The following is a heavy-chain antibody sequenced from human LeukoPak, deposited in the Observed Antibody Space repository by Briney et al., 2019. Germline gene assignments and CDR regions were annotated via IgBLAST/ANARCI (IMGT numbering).Heavy chain of an antibody. CDR2: IYYSGST. CDR1: GGSISSSSYY. D-gene: IGHD3-9*01. V-gene: IGHV4-39*01. CDR3: ARQGDILTGYLFDY. J-gene: IGHJ4*02. Sequence: SETLSLTCTVSGGSISSSSYYWGWIRQPPGKGLEWIGSIYYSGSTYYNPSLKSRVTISVDTSKNQFSLELSSVTAADTAVYYCARQGDILTGYLFDYWGQGTLVTVSS.